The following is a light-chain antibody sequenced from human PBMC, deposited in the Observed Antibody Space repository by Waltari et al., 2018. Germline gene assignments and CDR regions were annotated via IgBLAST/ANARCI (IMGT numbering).Light chain of an antibody. Sequence: QSVLTQPPSVSGAPGKRVTISCTGSSSNIGAGYDVHWYRQLPGTAPKLLLYGNRNRPSGVPDRFSGPKSGTSASLAITGLQAEDEADYYCQSYDSSLSGSVFGGGTKLTVL. CDR1: SSNIGAGYD. V-gene: IGLV1-40*01. CDR2: GNR. CDR3: QSYDSSLSGSV. J-gene: IGLJ2*01.